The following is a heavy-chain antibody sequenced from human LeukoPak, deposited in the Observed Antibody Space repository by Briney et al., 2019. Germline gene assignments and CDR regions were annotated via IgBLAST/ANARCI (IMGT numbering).Heavy chain of an antibody. CDR1: SGSIVCYS. Sequence: SETLSLTCTVSSGSIVCYSWTWIGQPAGKGLQWIGHFLSGGTTNYNPSLKSRVTISLDKSKNHVSLRLTPVTAADTAVYFCAMTQYTDVDLHDYYMDVWGKGTAVTVSS. V-gene: IGHV4-4*07. J-gene: IGHJ6*03. D-gene: IGHD3/OR15-3a*01. CDR3: AMTQYTDVDLHDYYMDV. CDR2: FLSGGTT.